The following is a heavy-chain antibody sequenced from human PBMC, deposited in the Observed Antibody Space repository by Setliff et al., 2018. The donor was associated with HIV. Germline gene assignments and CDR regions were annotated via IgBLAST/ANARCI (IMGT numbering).Heavy chain of an antibody. Sequence: GGSLRLSCTASGFTFGDYAMSWVRQAPGKGLEWVGFIRSKAYGGTTEYAASVKDRFTVSRDDSKSIAYLQINSLKTEDTAVYYCTRGYDSSGYLDYWGQGTLVTVSS. V-gene: IGHV3-49*04. CDR1: GFTFGDYA. CDR2: IRSKAYGGTT. J-gene: IGHJ4*02. CDR3: TRGYDSSGYLDY. D-gene: IGHD3-22*01.